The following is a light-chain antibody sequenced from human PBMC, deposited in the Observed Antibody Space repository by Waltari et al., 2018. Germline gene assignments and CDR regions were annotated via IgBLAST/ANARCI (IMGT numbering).Light chain of an antibody. Sequence: QTVVTQEPSLTVSPGGTVTLTCASSTGAVISDNYPNWFQQKPGQAPRALIYCQNNRHSWPPARFSGSLLGGKAALTLSGVQPEDEGEYYCLVYYGGAGVFGGGTKLTVL. CDR1: TGAVISDNY. V-gene: IGLV7-43*01. CDR2: CQN. J-gene: IGLJ3*02. CDR3: LVYYGGAGV.